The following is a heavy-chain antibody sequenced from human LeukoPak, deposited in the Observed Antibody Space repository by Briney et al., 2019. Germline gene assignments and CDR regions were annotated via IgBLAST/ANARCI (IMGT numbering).Heavy chain of an antibody. CDR3: AREKTDCSSTSCYAEYYYGMDV. D-gene: IGHD2-2*01. V-gene: IGHV4-4*02. CDR2: IYHSGST. Sequence: PSGTLSLTCAVSGGPISSSNWWSWVRQPPGKGLEWIGEIYHSGSTNYNPSLKSRVTISVDKSKNQFSLKLSSVTAADTAVYYCAREKTDCSSTSCYAEYYYGMDVWGQGTTVTVSS. J-gene: IGHJ6*02. CDR1: GGPISSSNW.